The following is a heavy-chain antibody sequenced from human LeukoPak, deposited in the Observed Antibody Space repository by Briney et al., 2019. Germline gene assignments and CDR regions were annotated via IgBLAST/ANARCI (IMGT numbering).Heavy chain of an antibody. CDR2: INHSGST. J-gene: IGHJ5*02. V-gene: IGHV4-34*01. D-gene: IGHD5-24*01. Sequence: SETLSLTCAVYGGSFSGYYWSWIRQPPGKGLEWIGEINHSGSTNYNPSLKSRVTISVDTSKNQFSLKLSSVTAADTAVYYCGRGPAGIHGLHRGWFDPWGPGTLVTGSS. CDR1: GGSFSGYY. CDR3: GRGPAGIHGLHRGWFDP.